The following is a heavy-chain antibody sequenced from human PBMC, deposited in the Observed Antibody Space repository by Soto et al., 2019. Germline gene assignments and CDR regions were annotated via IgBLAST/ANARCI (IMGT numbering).Heavy chain of an antibody. CDR3: ARDPMATPTWFDP. Sequence: GGSLRLSCVASGFTFSSYSMNWVRQAPGKGLEWVSSISSSSSYIYYAESVKGRFTISRDNAKNSLYLQMNSLRAEDTAVYYCARDPMATPTWFDPWGQGTLVTVSS. J-gene: IGHJ5*02. D-gene: IGHD5-12*01. CDR2: ISSSSSYI. CDR1: GFTFSSYS. V-gene: IGHV3-21*01.